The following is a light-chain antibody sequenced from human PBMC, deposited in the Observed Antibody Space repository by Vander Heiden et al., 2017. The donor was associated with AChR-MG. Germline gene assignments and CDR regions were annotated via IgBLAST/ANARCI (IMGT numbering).Light chain of an antibody. Sequence: DIQMTQSPSSLYASVGDRVTITCRADHGISNYVNWYRQKPVKAPELLIYFASTLQSGVPSRFSGSGSGTDFTLAISNLQPEDSATYFCQQSHSTPPTLGSGTRVGI. CDR1: HGISNY. V-gene: IGKV1-39*01. CDR2: FAS. CDR3: QQSHSTPPT. J-gene: IGKJ1*01.